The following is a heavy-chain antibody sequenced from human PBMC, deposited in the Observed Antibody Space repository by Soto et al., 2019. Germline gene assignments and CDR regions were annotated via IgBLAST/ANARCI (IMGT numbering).Heavy chain of an antibody. Sequence: PSQTLSLTCAISGDSVSSNSAAWNWIRQSPSRGLEWLGRTYYRSKWYNDYVVSVKSRITINPDTSKNQFSLQLNSVTPEDTAVYYCASSTMVRGVIQHNWFDPWGQGTLVTVSS. CDR1: GDSVSSNSAA. D-gene: IGHD3-10*01. J-gene: IGHJ5*02. CDR3: ASSTMVRGVIQHNWFDP. V-gene: IGHV6-1*01. CDR2: TYYRSKWYN.